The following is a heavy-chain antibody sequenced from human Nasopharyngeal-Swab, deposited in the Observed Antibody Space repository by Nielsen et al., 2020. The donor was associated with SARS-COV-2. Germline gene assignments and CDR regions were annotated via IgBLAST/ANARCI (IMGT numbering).Heavy chain of an antibody. J-gene: IGHJ6*03. CDR2: INPNSGGT. D-gene: IGHD1-26*01. V-gene: IGHV1-2*04. Sequence: ASVKVSCKASGYTFTGYYMHWVRQAPGQGLEWMGWINPNSGGTNYAQKFQGWVTMTRDTSISTAYMELSRLRSDDTAVYYCARDPGGILVPSDYMDVWGKGTTVTVS. CDR1: GYTFTGYY. CDR3: ARDPGGILVPSDYMDV.